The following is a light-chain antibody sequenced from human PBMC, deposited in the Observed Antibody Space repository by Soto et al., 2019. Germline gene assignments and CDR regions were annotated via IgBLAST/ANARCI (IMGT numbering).Light chain of an antibody. J-gene: IGKJ5*01. CDR3: QQYGSSPIT. V-gene: IGKV3-20*01. CDR1: LSGSRSY. Sequence: EIVLTQSPGSLSLSPGERATLSCRASLSGSRSYLAWSQQKSGQAPRLLIYDAFSSATGTPDRIRGSVSGTDFTPTISRQEPSDFPVYYYQQYGSSPITFGHGPRLEIK. CDR2: DAF.